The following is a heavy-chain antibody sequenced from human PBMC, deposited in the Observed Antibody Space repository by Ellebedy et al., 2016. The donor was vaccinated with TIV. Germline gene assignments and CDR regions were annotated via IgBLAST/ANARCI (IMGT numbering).Heavy chain of an antibody. CDR1: GGSISSYY. CDR3: ARDYTIFGVVSHYYYGMDI. D-gene: IGHD3-3*01. Sequence: SETLSLTXTVSGGSISSYYWSWIRQPPGKGLEWIGYIYYSGSTYYTPSLKSRVTISVDTSKNQFPLKLSSVTAADTAVDYCARDYTIFGVVSHYYYGMDIWGQGTTVTVSS. V-gene: IGHV4-59*01. CDR2: IYYSGST. J-gene: IGHJ6*02.